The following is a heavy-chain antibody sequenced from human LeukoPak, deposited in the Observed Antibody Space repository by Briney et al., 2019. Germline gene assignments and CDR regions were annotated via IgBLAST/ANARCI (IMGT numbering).Heavy chain of an antibody. D-gene: IGHD1-26*01. V-gene: IGHV3-30*18. CDR2: ISYDGSNK. Sequence: GGSLRLSCAASGFTFSSYGMHWVRQAPGKGLEWVAVISYDGSNKYYADSVKGRFTISRDNSKNTLYLQMNSLRAEDTAVYYCAKDLGGAGGATTLWGQGTLVTVSS. CDR3: AKDLGGAGGATTL. J-gene: IGHJ4*02. CDR1: GFTFSSYG.